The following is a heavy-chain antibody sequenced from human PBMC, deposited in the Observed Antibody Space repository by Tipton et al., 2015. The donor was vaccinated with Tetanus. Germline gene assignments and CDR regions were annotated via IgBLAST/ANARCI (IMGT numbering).Heavy chain of an antibody. Sequence: SLRLSCAASGFTFSSYGMHWVRQAPGKGLEWVAVIWYDGSNKYYADSVKGRFTISRDNSKNTLYLQMNSLRAEDTAVYYCARVNSSGWYSNYYYYYGMDVWGQGTTVTVSS. CDR3: ARVNSSGWYSNYYYYYGMDV. V-gene: IGHV3-33*01. J-gene: IGHJ6*02. CDR1: GFTFSSYG. D-gene: IGHD6-19*01. CDR2: IWYDGSNK.